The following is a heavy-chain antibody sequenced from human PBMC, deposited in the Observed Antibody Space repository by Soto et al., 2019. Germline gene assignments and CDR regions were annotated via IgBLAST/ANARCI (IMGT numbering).Heavy chain of an antibody. CDR2: INPSGGST. V-gene: IGHV1-46*01. Sequence: ASVKVSCKASGYTFTNYLMHWVRQAPGQGLEWMGIINPSGGSTTYAQKFQGRIILTRDTSTNTVYMELGSLRSEDTAVYYCARDQGSRPPYGMDVWGQGTTVTVSS. CDR3: ARDQGSRPPYGMDV. CDR1: GYTFTNYL. J-gene: IGHJ6*02.